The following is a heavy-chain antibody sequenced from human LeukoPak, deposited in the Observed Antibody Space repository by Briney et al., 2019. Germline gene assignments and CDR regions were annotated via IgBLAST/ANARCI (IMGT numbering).Heavy chain of an antibody. CDR1: GLTFSSYG. CDR2: IWMDGSNK. J-gene: IGHJ4*02. D-gene: IGHD6-19*01. CDR3: ARDNPSGGSSGWTGLDY. Sequence: GGSLRLSCAASGLTFSSYGMHWVRQAPGKGLGWVAVIWMDGSNKNYVDSVKGRFTISRDNSKNTLYLEMKSLRAEDTAVYYCARDNPSGGSSGWTGLDYWGQGTLVTVSS. V-gene: IGHV3-33*01.